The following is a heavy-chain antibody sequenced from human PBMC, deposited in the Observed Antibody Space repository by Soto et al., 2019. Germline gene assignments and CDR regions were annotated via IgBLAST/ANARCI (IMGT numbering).Heavy chain of an antibody. D-gene: IGHD1-26*01. CDR2: IIPIFGTA. V-gene: IGHV1-69*01. CDR1: GGTFSSYS. CDR3: ARDAGSHSWGIEY. J-gene: IGHJ4*02. Sequence: QVQLVQSGAEVKKPGSSVKVSCKASGGTFSSYSINWVRQAPGQGLEWMGEIIPIFGTANYAQRFQGRVTMTADQATSASYMEMSSLRSEDQAVYYCARDAGSHSWGIEYWGQGTLVTVSS.